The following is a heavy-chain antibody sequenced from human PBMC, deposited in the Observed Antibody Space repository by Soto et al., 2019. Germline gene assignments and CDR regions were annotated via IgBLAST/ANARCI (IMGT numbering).Heavy chain of an antibody. Sequence: QVQLQQSGPGLVKPSQTLSLTCAISGDSVSSNTVAWNWIRQSPSRGLEWLGRTYYRSKWYDDYAESGKSRITINPDTSKNQYSLHLNSETLEDTAVYYCARGWFGHEVHWFDSWGQGTLVTVSS. J-gene: IGHJ5*01. CDR3: ARGWFGHEVHWFDS. D-gene: IGHD3-16*01. CDR1: GDSVSSNTVA. CDR2: TYYRSKWYD. V-gene: IGHV6-1*01.